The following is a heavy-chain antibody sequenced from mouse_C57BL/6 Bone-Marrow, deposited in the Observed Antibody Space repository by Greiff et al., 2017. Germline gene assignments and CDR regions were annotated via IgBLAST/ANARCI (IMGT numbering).Heavy chain of an antibody. Sequence: QVQLQQSGAELARPGASVKLSCKASGYTFTSYGISWVKQRTGQGLEWIGEIYPRSGNTYYNEKFKGKATLTADKSSRTAYMELRSLTSEDSAVYFCAREDYDYDDWFAYWGQGTLVTVSA. V-gene: IGHV1-81*01. CDR2: IYPRSGNT. CDR1: GYTFTSYG. CDR3: AREDYDYDDWFAY. D-gene: IGHD2-4*01. J-gene: IGHJ3*01.